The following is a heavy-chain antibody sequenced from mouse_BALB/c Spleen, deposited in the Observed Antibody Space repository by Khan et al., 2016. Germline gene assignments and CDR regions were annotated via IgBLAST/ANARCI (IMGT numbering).Heavy chain of an antibody. V-gene: IGHV5-6-3*01. CDR2: INSNGGST. CDR1: GCTFSTYA. D-gene: IGHD2-14*01. Sequence: EVELVESGGGLVQPGGFLKLSCAASGCTFSTYAMSWVRQTPDKRLELVATINSNGGSTYYPDNVKGRFTISRDNAKNTLYLQMSSLKSEDTAMYYCARVRQAVDYWGQGTSVTVSS. CDR3: ARVRQAVDY. J-gene: IGHJ4*01.